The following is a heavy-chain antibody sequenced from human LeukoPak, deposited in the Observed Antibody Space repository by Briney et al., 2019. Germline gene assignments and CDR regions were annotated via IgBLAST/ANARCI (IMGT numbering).Heavy chain of an antibody. CDR1: GYTLTELS. J-gene: IGHJ6*02. CDR3: ATLEVGRPHEV. Sequence: ASVKVSCKVSGYTLTELSMHWVRQAPGKGLEWMGGFDPEDGETIYAQKFQGRVTMTGDTSTDTAYMELSSLRSEDTAVYYCATLEVGRPHEVWGQGTTVTVSS. V-gene: IGHV1-24*01. CDR2: FDPEDGET. D-gene: IGHD1-1*01.